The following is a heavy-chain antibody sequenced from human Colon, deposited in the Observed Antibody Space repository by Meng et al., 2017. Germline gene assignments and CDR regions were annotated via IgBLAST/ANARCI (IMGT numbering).Heavy chain of an antibody. CDR2: IYHSGST. D-gene: IGHD6-13*01. CDR3: ARQRQLVRHDAIDI. J-gene: IGHJ3*02. CDR1: GGSISSSNW. Sequence: GSLRLSCAVSGGSISSSNWWSWVRQPPGKGREWIGEIYHSGSTNYNPSLKSRVTISVDKSKNQFSLKLSSVNAADTAVYYCARQRQLVRHDAIDIWGQGTMVTVSS. V-gene: IGHV4-4*02.